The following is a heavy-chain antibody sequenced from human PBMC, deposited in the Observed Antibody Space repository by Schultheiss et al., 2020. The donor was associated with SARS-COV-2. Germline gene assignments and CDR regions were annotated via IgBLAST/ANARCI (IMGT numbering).Heavy chain of an antibody. D-gene: IGHD3-10*01. CDR1: GGSISSYY. Sequence: SQTLSLTCTVSGGSISSYYWSWIRQPPGKGLEWIGYIYYSGSTYYNPSLKSRVTISVDTSKNQFSLQLNSVTPEDTAVYYCARDKGVTMVRGGTGGVLDYYGMDVWGQGTTVTVSS. J-gene: IGHJ6*02. CDR2: IYYSGST. V-gene: IGHV4-59*12. CDR3: ARDKGVTMVRGGTGGVLDYYGMDV.